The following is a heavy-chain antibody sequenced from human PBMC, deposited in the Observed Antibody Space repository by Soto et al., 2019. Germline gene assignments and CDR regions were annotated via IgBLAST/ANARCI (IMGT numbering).Heavy chain of an antibody. Sequence: QVQLVESGGGVVQPGRSLRLSCAASGFTFSSYAVHWVRQAPGKGLEWVAVISYDGSNKYYADSVKGRFTISRDNSKNTLYLQMNSLRAEDTAVYYCARGMGASIAVAGTEVHWGQGTLVTVSS. V-gene: IGHV3-30-3*01. CDR3: ARGMGASIAVAGTEVH. CDR2: ISYDGSNK. CDR1: GFTFSSYA. J-gene: IGHJ4*02. D-gene: IGHD6-19*01.